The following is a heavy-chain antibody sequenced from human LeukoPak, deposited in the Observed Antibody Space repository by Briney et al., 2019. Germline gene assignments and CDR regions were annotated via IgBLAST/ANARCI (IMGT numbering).Heavy chain of an antibody. D-gene: IGHD5-24*01. V-gene: IGHV3-53*01. CDR2: IYSGGST. CDR3: ARDLFRDVYWYFDY. J-gene: IGHJ4*02. CDR1: GFTASSIY. Sequence: GGSLRLSCAASGFTASSIYMSLVRQAPGKGLEWVSVIYSGGSTYYADSVKGRFTISRDNSKNTLYLQMNSLRAEDTAVYYCARDLFRDVYWYFDYCGQGTLVTVSS.